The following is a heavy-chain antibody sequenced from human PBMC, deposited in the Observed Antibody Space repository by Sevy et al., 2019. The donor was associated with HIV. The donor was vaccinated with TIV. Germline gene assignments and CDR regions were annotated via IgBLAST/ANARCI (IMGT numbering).Heavy chain of an antibody. D-gene: IGHD2-2*01. CDR3: AKDNLHLGYCSSTSCYSNGMDV. V-gene: IGHV3-30*18. CDR1: GFTFSTYG. Sequence: GGSLRLSCAASGFTFSTYGMHWVRQAPGKGLEWVAVISYDGSNKYYADSVKGRFTISRDNSKNTLYLQMNSLRAEETAAYYCAKDNLHLGYCSSTSCYSNGMDVWGQGTTVTVSS. CDR2: ISYDGSNK. J-gene: IGHJ6*02.